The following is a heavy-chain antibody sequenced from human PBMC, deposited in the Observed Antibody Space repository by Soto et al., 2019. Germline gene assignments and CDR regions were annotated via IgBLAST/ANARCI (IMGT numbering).Heavy chain of an antibody. V-gene: IGHV3-49*03. CDR1: GFTFGDYA. CDR3: TRDGVYDILTGYQYGMDV. Sequence: HPGGSLRLSCTASGFTFGDYAMSWFRQAPGKGLEWVGFIRSKAYGGTTEYAASVKGRLTISRDDSKSIAYLQMNSLKTEDTAVYYCTRDGVYDILTGYQYGMDVSGKGPTVTVSS. CDR2: IRSKAYGGTT. J-gene: IGHJ6*04. D-gene: IGHD3-9*01.